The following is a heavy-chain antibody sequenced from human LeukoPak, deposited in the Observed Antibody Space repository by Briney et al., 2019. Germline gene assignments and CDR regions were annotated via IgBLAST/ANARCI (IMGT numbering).Heavy chain of an antibody. CDR3: AKRPRIAAAGMGDWFDP. CDR1: GFTFSNYA. J-gene: IGHJ5*02. Sequence: GGSLRLSCAASGFTFSNYAMSWVRQAPGKGLDWVSAISGTGGSTYYADSVKGRFTVSRDNSKSTLYLQMNSLRAEDTAVYYCAKRPRIAAAGMGDWFDPWGQGTLVTVSS. CDR2: ISGTGGST. V-gene: IGHV3-23*01. D-gene: IGHD6-13*01.